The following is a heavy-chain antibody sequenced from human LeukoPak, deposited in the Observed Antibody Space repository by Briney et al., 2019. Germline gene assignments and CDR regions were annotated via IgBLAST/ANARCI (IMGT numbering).Heavy chain of an antibody. CDR3: ARVLDGYNYWPSDY. CDR1: GFTFSSYC. CDR2: IKQDGSEK. V-gene: IGHV3-7*04. D-gene: IGHD5-24*01. Sequence: GGSLRLSCAASGFTFSSYCMSWVRQAPGKGLEWVANIKQDGSEKYYVDSVKGRFTISRDNAKNSLYMQMNSLRAEDTAVCYCARVLDGYNYWPSDYWGQGTLVTVSS. J-gene: IGHJ4*02.